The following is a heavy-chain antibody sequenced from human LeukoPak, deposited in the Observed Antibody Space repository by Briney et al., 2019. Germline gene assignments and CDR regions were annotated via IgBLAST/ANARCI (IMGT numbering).Heavy chain of an antibody. CDR3: ARLSYYYYYMDV. D-gene: IGHD3-10*01. Sequence: SETLSLTCAVSGFSISSDKYWGWVRQPPGKGLERIGSIYHTGSTYYNPSLKSRVTISVDTSKNQFSLKLNSVTAADTAVYYCARLSYYYYYMDVWGRGTTVTVSS. CDR2: IYHTGST. J-gene: IGHJ6*03. CDR1: GFSISSDKY. V-gene: IGHV4-38-2*01.